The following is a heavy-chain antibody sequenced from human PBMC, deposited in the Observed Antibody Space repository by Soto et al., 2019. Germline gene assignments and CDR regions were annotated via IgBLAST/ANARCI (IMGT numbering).Heavy chain of an antibody. J-gene: IGHJ6*01. CDR3: ARSLLNGMDV. Sequence: PGGSLILSCTGSGFTWGDYAMNWVRQAPGKGLEWVGFIRSKAYGGTPEYATSVKGRFTISRDDSKTIAYLQMNSLKTDDTAVFYCARSLLNGMDVWGQGTTVTVSS. D-gene: IGHD1-26*01. V-gene: IGHV3-49*04. CDR2: IRSKAYGGTP. CDR1: GFTWGDYA.